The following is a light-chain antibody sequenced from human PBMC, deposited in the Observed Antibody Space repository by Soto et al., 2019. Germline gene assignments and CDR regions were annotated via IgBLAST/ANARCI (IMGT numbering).Light chain of an antibody. CDR3: QQYDSSPLLT. CDR2: GAS. CDR1: HSVSSNY. Sequence: EIVLTQSPGTPSLSPGERATLSCRASHSVSSNYLAWYQQKPGQAPRLLIYGASRRATGIPDRFSASGSGTAFTPTISRLEPEDFAVYYCQQYDSSPLLTFGGGSRVEVK. V-gene: IGKV3-20*01. J-gene: IGKJ4*01.